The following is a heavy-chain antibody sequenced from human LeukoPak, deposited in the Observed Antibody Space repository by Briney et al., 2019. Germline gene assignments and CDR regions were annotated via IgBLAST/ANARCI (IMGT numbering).Heavy chain of an antibody. CDR1: GGSISSYY. Sequence: SETLSLTCTVSGGSISSYYWSWIRQPPGKGLEWTGYIYYSGSTNYNPSLKSRVTISVDTSKNQFSLKLSSVTAADRAVYYCARDRGYSYGYNYYYYGMDVWGQGTTVTVSS. D-gene: IGHD5-18*01. J-gene: IGHJ6*02. CDR3: ARDRGYSYGYNYYYYGMDV. V-gene: IGHV4-59*01. CDR2: IYYSGST.